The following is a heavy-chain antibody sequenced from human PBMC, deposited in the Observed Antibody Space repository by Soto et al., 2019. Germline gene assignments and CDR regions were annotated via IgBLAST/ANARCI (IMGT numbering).Heavy chain of an antibody. Sequence: QVQLVQSGAEVKKPGASVKVSCKASGYTFTSYGISWVRQAPGQGLEWMGWISAYNGNTNYAQKLQGRVTXXTXTXXSTAYMELRSLRSDDTAVYYCARARTPMIVVVTDYWGQGTLVTVSS. CDR3: ARARTPMIVVVTDY. V-gene: IGHV1-18*01. J-gene: IGHJ4*02. CDR2: ISAYNGNT. CDR1: GYTFTSYG. D-gene: IGHD3-22*01.